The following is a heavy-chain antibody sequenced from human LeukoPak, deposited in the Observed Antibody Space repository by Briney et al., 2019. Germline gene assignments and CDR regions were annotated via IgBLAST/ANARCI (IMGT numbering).Heavy chain of an antibody. J-gene: IGHJ4*02. CDR2: IYSGGGT. D-gene: IGHD4-23*01. CDR3: VRRAGGYSHPYDY. V-gene: IGHV3-53*01. Sequence: GGSLRLSCAVSGFTVSSNYMSWVRQAPGKGLEWVSLIYSGGGTYYADSVRGRFTISRDDAKNTPYLQMNSLRAEDTAGYYCVRRAGGYSHPYDYWGQGTLVTVSS. CDR1: GFTVSSNY.